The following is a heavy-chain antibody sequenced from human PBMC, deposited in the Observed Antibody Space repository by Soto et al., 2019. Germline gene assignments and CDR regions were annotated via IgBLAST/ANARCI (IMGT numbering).Heavy chain of an antibody. CDR2: ISGSGGST. J-gene: IGHJ4*02. CDR1: GFTFSSYA. Sequence: EVQLLESGGGLVQPGGSLRLSCAASGFTFSSYAMSWVRQAPGKGLEWVSAISGSGGSTYYADSVKGRFTISRDNSKNTRYLQMNSLRAEDTAVYYCAKSRGRDGYNFGYWGQGTLVTVSS. V-gene: IGHV3-23*01. CDR3: AKSRGRDGYNFGY. D-gene: IGHD5-12*01.